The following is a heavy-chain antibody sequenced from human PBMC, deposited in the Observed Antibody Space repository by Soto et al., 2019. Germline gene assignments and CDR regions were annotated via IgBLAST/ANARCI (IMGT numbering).Heavy chain of an antibody. CDR2: IYPGDSDT. CDR1: GYNLNDYW. J-gene: IGHJ4*02. D-gene: IGHD2-15*01. Sequence: PGESLKISCNGSGYNLNDYWIGWVRQMPGKGLECMGIIYPGDSDTRYRPSFQGQVTISVDRSLSTAYLQWSSLKVSDTAMYYCARLRGICSGGSCDSFDYWGKGTVVTVSS. CDR3: ARLRGICSGGSCDSFDY. V-gene: IGHV5-51*01.